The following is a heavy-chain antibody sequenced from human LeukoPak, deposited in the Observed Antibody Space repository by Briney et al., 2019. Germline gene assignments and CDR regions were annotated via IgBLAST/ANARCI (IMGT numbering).Heavy chain of an antibody. Sequence: PSETLSLTCTVPGGSISSGSYYWSWIRQPAGKGLEWIGRIYTSGSTNYNPSLKSRVTISVDTSKNQFSLKLSSVTAADTAVYYCARDSDHYYYDSSGYSPVAAFDIWGQGTMVTVSS. J-gene: IGHJ3*02. V-gene: IGHV4-61*02. D-gene: IGHD3-22*01. CDR2: IYTSGST. CDR1: GGSISSGSYY. CDR3: ARDSDHYYYDSSGYSPVAAFDI.